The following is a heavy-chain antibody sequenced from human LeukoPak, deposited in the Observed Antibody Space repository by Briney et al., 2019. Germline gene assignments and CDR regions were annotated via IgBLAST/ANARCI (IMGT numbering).Heavy chain of an antibody. V-gene: IGHV1-69*13. CDR2: IITVFGTA. CDR1: GGTFSSYA. CDR3: ASGEREDYSYVFAYFDY. J-gene: IGHJ4*02. D-gene: IGHD5-18*01. Sequence: GASVKVSCKDSGGTFSSYAICWVRQAPGQGLEWMGAIITVFGTANYAQKFQGRSTVTADESTSTAYKELSSLRSEDTAVYYCASGEREDYSYVFAYFDYWGQGTLVTVSS.